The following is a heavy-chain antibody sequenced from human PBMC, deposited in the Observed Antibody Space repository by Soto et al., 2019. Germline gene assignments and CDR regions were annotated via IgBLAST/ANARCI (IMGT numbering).Heavy chain of an antibody. D-gene: IGHD3-16*01. Sequence: DVQVVESGGGLVQPGGSLRLSCAASGFTFSSYWMHWARQAPGEGLVWVARVNPDGSTTNYADSVKGRFTVSRDNAKNTFYLQVNSLTAGDTATYYCARGGLYAYDQANWGQGTLVTVSS. V-gene: IGHV3-74*01. CDR1: GFTFSSYW. CDR3: ARGGLYAYDQAN. J-gene: IGHJ1*01. CDR2: VNPDGSTT.